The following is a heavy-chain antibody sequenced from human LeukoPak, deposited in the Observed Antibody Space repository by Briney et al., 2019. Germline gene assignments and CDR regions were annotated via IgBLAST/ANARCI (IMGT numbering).Heavy chain of an antibody. Sequence: GGSLRLSCAASGFTFSSYEMNWVRPAPGKGLEWVSYISSSGSTIYYADSVKGRFTVSRDNAKNSLYLQMNSLRAEDTAVYYCARGVRQGLLTYYFDYWGQGTLVTVSS. J-gene: IGHJ4*02. CDR3: ARGVRQGLLTYYFDY. CDR1: GFTFSSYE. V-gene: IGHV3-48*03. D-gene: IGHD6-19*01. CDR2: ISSSGSTI.